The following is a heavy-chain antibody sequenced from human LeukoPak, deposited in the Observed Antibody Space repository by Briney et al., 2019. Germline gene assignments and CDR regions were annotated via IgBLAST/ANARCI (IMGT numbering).Heavy chain of an antibody. Sequence: SQTLSLTCAISGDSVSSNSAAWNWITQSPSRDLEWLGRTYYKSKWYNNYAVSVKSRITIKPDTSKNQFSLQLNSVTAADTAVYYCARDGVSALNLYSDLWGRGTLVTVSS. CDR1: GDSVSSNSAA. CDR3: ARDGVSALNLYSDL. V-gene: IGHV6-1*01. CDR2: TYYKSKWYN. J-gene: IGHJ2*01. D-gene: IGHD3-3*01.